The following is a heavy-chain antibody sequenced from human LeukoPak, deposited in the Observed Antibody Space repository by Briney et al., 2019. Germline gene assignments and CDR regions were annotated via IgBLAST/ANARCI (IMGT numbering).Heavy chain of an antibody. CDR3: AKARIAAAGTGAFDV. J-gene: IGHJ3*01. CDR1: GFTFSSYA. V-gene: IGHV3-23*01. Sequence: GGSLRLSCAASGFTFSSYAMSWVRQAPEKGLEWVSAISGSGGSTYYADSVKGRFTISRDNSKNSLYLQMNSLRDEDTAVYYCAKARIAAAGTGAFDVWGQGTMVTVSS. CDR2: ISGSGGST. D-gene: IGHD6-13*01.